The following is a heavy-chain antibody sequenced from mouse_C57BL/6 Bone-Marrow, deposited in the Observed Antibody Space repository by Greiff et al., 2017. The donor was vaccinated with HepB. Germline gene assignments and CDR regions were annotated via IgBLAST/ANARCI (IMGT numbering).Heavy chain of an antibody. Sequence: VQLQQSGPGLVQPSQSLSITCTVSGFSLTSYGVHWVRQSPGKGLEWLGVIWSGGSTDYNAAFISSLSISKDNSKSQVFFKMNSLQADDTAIYYCANDGYSSWFAYWGQGTLVTVSA. D-gene: IGHD2-3*01. CDR2: IWSGGST. J-gene: IGHJ3*01. CDR1: GFSLTSYG. CDR3: ANDGYSSWFAY. V-gene: IGHV2-2*01.